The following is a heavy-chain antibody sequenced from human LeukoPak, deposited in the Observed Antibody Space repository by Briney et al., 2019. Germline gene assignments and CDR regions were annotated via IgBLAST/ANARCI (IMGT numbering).Heavy chain of an antibody. J-gene: IGHJ4*02. V-gene: IGHV4-34*01. D-gene: IGHD4-17*01. Sequence: SETLSLTCAVYGVSFSGYYWSWIRQPPGKGLEWIGEINHSGSTNYNPSLKSRVTISVDTSKNQFSLKLSSVTAADTAVYYCAGASDYGDYADYLDYWGQGTLVTVSS. CDR1: GVSFSGYY. CDR3: AGASDYGDYADYLDY. CDR2: INHSGST.